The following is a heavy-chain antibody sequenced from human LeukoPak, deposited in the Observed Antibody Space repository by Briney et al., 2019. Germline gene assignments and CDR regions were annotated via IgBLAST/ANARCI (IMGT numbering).Heavy chain of an antibody. CDR3: ARVPDCSSTSCYPDYYGMDV. CDR2: ISYDGSNK. V-gene: IGHV3-30-3*01. Sequence: PGGSLRLSCAASEFTFSTYAMHWVRQAPGKGLEWVAIISYDGSNKYYPESVKGRFTISRDNSKNTLYLQMNSLRAEDTAVYYCARVPDCSSTSCYPDYYGMDVWGQGTTVTVSS. CDR1: EFTFSTYA. D-gene: IGHD2-2*01. J-gene: IGHJ6*02.